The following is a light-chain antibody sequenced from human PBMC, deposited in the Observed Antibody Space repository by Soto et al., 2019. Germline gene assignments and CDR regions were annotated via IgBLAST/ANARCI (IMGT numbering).Light chain of an antibody. J-gene: IGLJ3*02. CDR3: VLYMGSGVWV. CDR1: SGSVSTSYY. V-gene: IGLV8-61*01. Sequence: QAVVTQEPSFSVSPGGTVTLTCGLSSGSVSTSYYPSWYQQTPGQAPRTLIYITNTCSSGVPDRFSGSILGNKAALTITGAQADDESDYYCVLYMGSGVWVFGGGTKVTVL. CDR2: ITN.